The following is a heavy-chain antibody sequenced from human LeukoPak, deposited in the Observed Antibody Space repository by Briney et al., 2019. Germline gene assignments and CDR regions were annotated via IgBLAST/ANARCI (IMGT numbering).Heavy chain of an antibody. CDR2: INYSGST. CDR3: ARGYYYDSSGYPSPGGDY. D-gene: IGHD3-22*01. CDR1: GGSFSGYY. Sequence: SETLSLTCAVYGGSFSGYYWSWIRQPPGKGLEWIGEINYSGSTNYDPSLKSRVTISVDTSKNQFSLKLSSVTAADTAVYYCARGYYYDSSGYPSPGGDYWGQGTLVTVSS. V-gene: IGHV4-34*01. J-gene: IGHJ4*02.